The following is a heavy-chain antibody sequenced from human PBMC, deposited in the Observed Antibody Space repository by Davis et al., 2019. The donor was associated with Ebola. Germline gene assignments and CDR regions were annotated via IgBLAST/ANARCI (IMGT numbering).Heavy chain of an antibody. CDR3: ARDEQYGRGNWNYGVFDY. CDR1: GYIFTSYA. Sequence: ASVKVSCKASGYIFTSYAMHWVRQAHGQRLEWMGWINAGNGDTKYSQKFQGRVTITRDTSASTAYMELSSLRSEDTAVYYCARDEQYGRGNWNYGVFDYWGQGTLVTVSS. CDR2: INAGNGDT. V-gene: IGHV1-3*01. J-gene: IGHJ4*02. D-gene: IGHD1-7*01.